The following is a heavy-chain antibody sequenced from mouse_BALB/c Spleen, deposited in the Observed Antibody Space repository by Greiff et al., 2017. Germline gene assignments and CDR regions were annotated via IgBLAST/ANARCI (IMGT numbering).Heavy chain of an antibody. J-gene: IGHJ4*01. CDR3: ARGNWDAMDY. V-gene: IGHV5-6*01. CDR2: ISSGGSYT. CDR1: GFTFSSYG. D-gene: IGHD4-1*01. Sequence: EVKVVESGGDLVKPGGSLKLSCAASGFTFSSYGMSWVRQTPDKRLEWVATISSGGSYTYYPDSVKGRFTISRDNAKNTLYLQMSSLKSEDTAMYYCARGNWDAMDYWGQGTSVTVSS.